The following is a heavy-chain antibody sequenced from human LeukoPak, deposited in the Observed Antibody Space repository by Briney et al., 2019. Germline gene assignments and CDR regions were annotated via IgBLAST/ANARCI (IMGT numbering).Heavy chain of an antibody. J-gene: IGHJ4*02. CDR2: IYYSGST. D-gene: IGHD3-22*01. CDR3: AGHQDYYDSSGYSINY. Sequence: SETLSLTCTVSGGSISSSSYYWGWIRQPPGKGLEWIGSIYYSGSTYYNPSLKSRVTISVDTSKNQFSLKLSSVTAADTAVYYCAGHQDYYDSSGYSINYWGQGTLVTVSS. V-gene: IGHV4-39*07. CDR1: GGSISSSSYY.